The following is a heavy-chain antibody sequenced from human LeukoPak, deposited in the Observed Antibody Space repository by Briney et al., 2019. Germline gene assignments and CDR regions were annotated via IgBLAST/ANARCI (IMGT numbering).Heavy chain of an antibody. V-gene: IGHV4-4*07. CDR2: IYSSGST. CDR1: GDSINNYY. D-gene: IGHD3-22*01. CDR3: ARDLDDSRYFDY. Sequence: SETLSLTCTVSGDSINNYYWIWIRQPAGKGLEGIGRIYSSGSTNCNATLKSRVTMSVDASKNQFSLNLSSVTVADTAVYYCARDLDDSRYFDYWGQGTLVTVSS. J-gene: IGHJ4*02.